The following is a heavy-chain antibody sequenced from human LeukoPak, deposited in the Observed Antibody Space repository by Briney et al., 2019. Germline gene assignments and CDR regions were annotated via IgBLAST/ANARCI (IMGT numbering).Heavy chain of an antibody. V-gene: IGHV3-11*03. CDR3: ARSVAAAGSPFDY. CDR1: GXTFGDYY. Sequence: PGGSLRLSCAVSGXTFGDYYMSWIRQAPGKGLEWVSYISGSSSYTNYADSVKGRFTISRDSAQNSLFLQMNSLRAEDSAVYYCARSVAAAGSPFDYWGQGTLVTVSS. J-gene: IGHJ4*02. D-gene: IGHD6-13*01. CDR2: ISGSSSYT.